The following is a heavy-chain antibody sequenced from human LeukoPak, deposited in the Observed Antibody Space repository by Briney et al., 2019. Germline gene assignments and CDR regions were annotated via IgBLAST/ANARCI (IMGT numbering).Heavy chain of an antibody. CDR1: GGSISSSSYY. CDR3: ARHGGSYYIKPFDY. J-gene: IGHJ4*02. Sequence: PSETLSLTCTVSGGSISSSSYYWGWIRQPPGKGLEWIGSIYYSGSTYYNPPLKSRVTISVDTSKNQFSLKLSSVTAADTAVYYCARHGGSYYIKPFDYWGQGTLVTVSS. V-gene: IGHV4-39*01. D-gene: IGHD3-10*01. CDR2: IYYSGST.